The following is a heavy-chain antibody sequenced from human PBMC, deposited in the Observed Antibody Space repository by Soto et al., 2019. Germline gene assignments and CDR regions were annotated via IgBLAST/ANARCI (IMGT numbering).Heavy chain of an antibody. Sequence: PGGSLRLSCAASGFTFSSYWMHWVRQAPGKGLVWVSRINSDGSSTSYADSGKGRFTISRDNAKNTLYLQMNRLRAEDTAVYYCVRTSLVVAAATREDYWGQGTLVTVSS. CDR1: GFTFSSYW. D-gene: IGHD2-15*01. V-gene: IGHV3-74*01. J-gene: IGHJ4*02. CDR2: INSDGSST. CDR3: VRTSLVVAAATREDY.